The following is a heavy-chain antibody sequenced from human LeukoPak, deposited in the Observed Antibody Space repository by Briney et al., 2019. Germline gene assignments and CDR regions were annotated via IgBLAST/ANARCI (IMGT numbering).Heavy chain of an antibody. D-gene: IGHD3-10*01. J-gene: IGHJ4*02. Sequence: PGTSLRLSCVASGFTFNTYGMHWVRQAPGKGLEWVAATSYDGGNKWYVDSVKGRFTISRENSKNTVYLQMNSLRAEDTAVYYCAKDRNYYGAGSFFGEWGQGTLVTVSS. CDR3: AKDRNYYGAGSFFGE. CDR2: TSYDGGNK. V-gene: IGHV3-30*18. CDR1: GFTFNTYG.